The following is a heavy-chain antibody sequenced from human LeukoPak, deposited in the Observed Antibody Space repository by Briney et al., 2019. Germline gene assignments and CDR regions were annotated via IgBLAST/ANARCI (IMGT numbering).Heavy chain of an antibody. CDR1: GGSISSNNW. CDR3: ARAPTEHYYGSGNKEGCDA. Sequence: SGTLSLTCAVSGGSISSNNWWSWVRQPPGKGLEWIGDFYRSGSYNYNPSLKSRVTISVDDSKNQFYLKLSCVTAADTAVYYCARAPTEHYYGSGNKEGCDACCGGTLVTVSS. D-gene: IGHD3-10*01. CDR2: FYRSGSY. J-gene: IGHJ5*02. V-gene: IGHV4-4*02.